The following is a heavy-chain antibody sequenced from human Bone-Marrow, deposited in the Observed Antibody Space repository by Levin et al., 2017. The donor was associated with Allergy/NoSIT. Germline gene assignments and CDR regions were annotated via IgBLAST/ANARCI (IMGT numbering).Heavy chain of an antibody. CDR1: GFTLDTYA. CDR2: VSNRAGYT. J-gene: IGHJ6*03. V-gene: IGHV3-23*01. Sequence: GGSLRLSCAASGFTLDTYAIIWVRQAPGKGLEWVSAVSNRAGYTYYADSVKGRFTISRDTVENTVYLQMNGLRAEDKAVYYCANSGLQLLRNYYYVYYFRDVWGKGTTVTVSS. CDR3: ANSGLQLLRNYYYVYYFRDV. D-gene: IGHD2-15*01.